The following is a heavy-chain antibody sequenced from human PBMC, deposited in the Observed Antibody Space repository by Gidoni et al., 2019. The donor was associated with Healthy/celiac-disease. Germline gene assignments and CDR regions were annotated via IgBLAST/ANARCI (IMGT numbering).Heavy chain of an antibody. J-gene: IGHJ6*02. CDR1: GYTFTSYD. D-gene: IGHD3-3*01. V-gene: IGHV1-8*01. Sequence: QVQLVQSGAEVKKPGASVKVSCKASGYTFTSYDINWVRQATGQGLEWMGWMNPNSGNTGYAQKFQGRVTMTRNTSISTAYMELSSLRSEDTAVYYCARGWDTIFGVVINYYYGMDVWGQGTTVTVSS. CDR3: ARGWDTIFGVVINYYYGMDV. CDR2: MNPNSGNT.